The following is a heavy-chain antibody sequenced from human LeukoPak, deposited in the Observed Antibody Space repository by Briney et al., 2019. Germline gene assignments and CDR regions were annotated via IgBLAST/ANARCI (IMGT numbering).Heavy chain of an antibody. Sequence: PSETLSLTCTVSGGSISSRNYYWGWIRQPPGKGLEWIGTSYYSRSTYYNPSLKSRVTISVDTSKNQFFLKLSSVTAADTAVYYCARDLYDFWSGFVHWGQGTLVTVSS. J-gene: IGHJ4*02. CDR2: SYYSRST. CDR3: ARDLYDFWSGFVH. D-gene: IGHD3-3*01. V-gene: IGHV4-39*07. CDR1: GGSISSRNYY.